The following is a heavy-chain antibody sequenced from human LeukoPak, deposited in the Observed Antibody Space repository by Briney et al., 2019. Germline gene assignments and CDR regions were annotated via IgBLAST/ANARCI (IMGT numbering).Heavy chain of an antibody. V-gene: IGHV3-64*01. CDR3: ARSGGYSYAEAAFDI. Sequence: GGSLRLSCAASGFTFSSYAMHWVRQAPGKGLEYVSAISSNGGSTYYANSVKGRFTISRDNSKNTLYLQMGSLRAEDMAVYYCARSGGYSYAEAAFDIWGQGTMVTVSS. CDR2: ISSNGGST. D-gene: IGHD5-18*01. CDR1: GFTFSSYA. J-gene: IGHJ3*02.